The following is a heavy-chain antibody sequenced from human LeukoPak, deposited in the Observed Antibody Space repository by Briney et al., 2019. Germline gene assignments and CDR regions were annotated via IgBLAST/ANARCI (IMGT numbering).Heavy chain of an antibody. CDR2: ISYDGSNK. CDR3: ARELRYFDWLYVYYYYYMDV. J-gene: IGHJ6*03. V-gene: IGHV3-30*05. D-gene: IGHD3-9*01. CDR1: GFTFSSYG. Sequence: GRSLRLSCAASGFTFSSYGMHWVRQAPGKGLEWVAVISYDGSNKYYADSVKGRFTISRDNSKNTPYLQMNSLRAEDTAVYYCARELRYFDWLYVYYYYYMDVWGKGTTVTVS.